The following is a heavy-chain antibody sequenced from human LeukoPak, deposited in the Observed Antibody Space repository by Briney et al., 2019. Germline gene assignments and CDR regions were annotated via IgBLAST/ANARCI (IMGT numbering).Heavy chain of an antibody. Sequence: SETLSLTCTVSGGSISSYYWSWIRQPPGKGLEWIGYIYYSGSTNYNPSLKSRVTISVDTSKNQFSLKLSSVTAADTAVYYCARSRIAARPIWGYWGQGTLVTVSS. J-gene: IGHJ4*02. D-gene: IGHD6-6*01. CDR2: IYYSGST. V-gene: IGHV4-59*01. CDR3: ARSRIAARPIWGY. CDR1: GGSISSYY.